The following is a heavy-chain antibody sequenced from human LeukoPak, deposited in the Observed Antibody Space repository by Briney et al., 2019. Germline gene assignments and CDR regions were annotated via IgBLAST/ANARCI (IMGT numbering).Heavy chain of an antibody. D-gene: IGHD6-19*01. CDR2: INPNNGGT. Sequence: ASVKVSCKASGYTFTGYYMHWVRQAPGQGLEWMGWINPNNGGTNYAQKFQGRVTMTRDTSISTAYMELSRLRSDDTAVYYCARGRIAVAGINYWGQGTLVTVSS. CDR1: GYTFTGYY. J-gene: IGHJ4*02. V-gene: IGHV1-2*02. CDR3: ARGRIAVAGINY.